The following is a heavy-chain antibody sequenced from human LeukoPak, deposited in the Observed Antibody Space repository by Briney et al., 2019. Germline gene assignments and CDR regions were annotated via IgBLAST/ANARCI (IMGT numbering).Heavy chain of an antibody. CDR1: GGSISSGGYY. Sequence: SETLSLTCTVSGGSISSGGYYWSWIRQHPGKGLEWIGYIYYSGSTYYNPSLKSRVTISVDTSKNQFSLKLSSVTAADTAVYYCARESRYYCGGDCYAFDYWSQGTLVTVSS. V-gene: IGHV4-31*03. CDR2: IYYSGST. CDR3: ARESRYYCGGDCYAFDY. J-gene: IGHJ4*02. D-gene: IGHD2-21*02.